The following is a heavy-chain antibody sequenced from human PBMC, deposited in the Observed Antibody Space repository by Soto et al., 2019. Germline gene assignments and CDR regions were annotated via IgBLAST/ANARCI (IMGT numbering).Heavy chain of an antibody. J-gene: IGHJ6*02. CDR3: ARSYVDIVATTCMDV. V-gene: IGHV3-33*01. CDR2: IWYDGSNK. CDR1: GFTFSSYG. Sequence: GGSLRLSCAASGFTFSSYGMHWVRQAPGKGLEWVAVIWYDGSNKYYADSVKGRFTISRDNSKNTLYLQMNSLRAEDTAVYYCARSYVDIVATTCMDVWGQGTTVTVSS. D-gene: IGHD5-12*01.